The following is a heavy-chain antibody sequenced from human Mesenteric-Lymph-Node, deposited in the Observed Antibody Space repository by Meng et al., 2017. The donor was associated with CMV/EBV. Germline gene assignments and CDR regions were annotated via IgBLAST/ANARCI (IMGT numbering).Heavy chain of an antibody. CDR2: ISSSGFTV. Sequence: GGSLRLSCAASGFTFSDYYMSWIRQAPGKGLEWVSYISSSGFTVYYAGSVKGRFTISRDNAKNSLYLQMNSLRAEDTAVYYCAKGGARSSSWYMDYWGQGTLVTVSS. V-gene: IGHV3-11*01. J-gene: IGHJ4*02. CDR3: AKGGARSSSWYMDY. CDR1: GFTFSDYY. D-gene: IGHD6-13*01.